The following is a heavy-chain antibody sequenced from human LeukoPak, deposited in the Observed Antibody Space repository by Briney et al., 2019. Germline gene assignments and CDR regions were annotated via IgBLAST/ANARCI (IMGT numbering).Heavy chain of an antibody. D-gene: IGHD3-10*01. V-gene: IGHV3-33*01. CDR1: GFNFSRNV. Sequence: PGRSLRLSCEASGFNFSRNVMHWVRQAPGKGLEWVSLIWYDGSQRQYADSVQGRFIVSRDNSKNTLYLEMSGLRVEDTAVYYCARVVGYYGSSYRLLDVWGRGTLVTVSS. CDR3: ARVVGYYGSSYRLLDV. CDR2: IWYDGSQR. J-gene: IGHJ2*01.